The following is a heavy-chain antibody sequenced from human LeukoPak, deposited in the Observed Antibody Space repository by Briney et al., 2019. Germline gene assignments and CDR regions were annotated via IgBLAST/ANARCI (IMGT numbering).Heavy chain of an antibody. CDR2: IYSSGTP. J-gene: IGHJ4*02. CDR3: ARVTGYDWESSYDY. D-gene: IGHD5-12*01. CDR1: GDSINGQY. V-gene: IGHV4-4*07. Sequence: SETLSLTCTVTGDSINGQYWSWIRQSAGRGLEWIGRIYSSGTPNYNPSFKSRVIMSVDTSKNQFSLKLSSVTAADTAVYYCARVTGYDWESSYDYWGQGTLVTVSS.